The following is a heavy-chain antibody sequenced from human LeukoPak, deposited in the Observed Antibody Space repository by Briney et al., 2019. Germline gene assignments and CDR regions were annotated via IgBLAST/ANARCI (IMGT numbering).Heavy chain of an antibody. Sequence: PSQTLSLTCTVSGGSISSGSYYWSWIRQPAGKGLEWIGRIYTSGSTNYSPSLKSRVTISVDTSKNQFSLKLSSVTAADTAVYYCAREGSSSFPFDPWGQGTLVTVSS. V-gene: IGHV4-61*02. CDR2: IYTSGST. CDR3: AREGSSSFPFDP. J-gene: IGHJ5*02. D-gene: IGHD6-13*01. CDR1: GGSISSGSYY.